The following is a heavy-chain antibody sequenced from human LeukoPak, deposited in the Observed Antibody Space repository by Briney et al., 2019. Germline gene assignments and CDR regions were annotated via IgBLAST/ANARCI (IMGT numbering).Heavy chain of an antibody. CDR2: ISGSGDTI. Sequence: GGSLRLSCAASGFTFGDFFITYIRQAPGKGLEWLSYISGSGDTIFYADSVRGRFTISRDDAKNSVHLQMNSLRLDDTAVYYCARIRSPRDAFDVWGQGTMVTVSS. CDR1: GFTFGDFF. D-gene: IGHD3-16*01. V-gene: IGHV3-11*04. J-gene: IGHJ3*01. CDR3: ARIRSPRDAFDV.